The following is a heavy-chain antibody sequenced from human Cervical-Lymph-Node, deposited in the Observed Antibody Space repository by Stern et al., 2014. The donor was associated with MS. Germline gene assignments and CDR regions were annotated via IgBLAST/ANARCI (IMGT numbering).Heavy chain of an antibody. CDR2: INGDGSST. V-gene: IGHV3-74*02. CDR1: GFTFSSYW. D-gene: IGHD6-19*01. CDR3: ARGQWLIRD. J-gene: IGHJ4*02. Sequence: EVHLVESGGGLVQSGGSLRLSCAASGFTFSSYWMHWVRQAPGKGLVWVSGINGDGSSTDNADSLKGRFTTFRDNAKNTLYLQMNSLRVDDTAVYYCARGQWLIRDWGQGTLVTVSS.